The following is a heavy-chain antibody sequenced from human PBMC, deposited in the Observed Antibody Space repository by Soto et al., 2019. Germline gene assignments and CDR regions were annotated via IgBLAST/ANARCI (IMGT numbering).Heavy chain of an antibody. V-gene: IGHV3-15*01. CDR2: IKSKTDGGTT. CDR3: TTVHDYGDYGQLTGPDY. J-gene: IGHJ4*02. D-gene: IGHD4-17*01. CDR1: GFTFSNAW. Sequence: EVQLVESGGGLVKPGGSLRLSCAASGFTFSNAWMSWVRQAPGKGLEWVGRIKSKTDGGTTDYAAPVKGRFTISRDDSKNTLYLQMNSLKTADTAVYYCTTVHDYGDYGQLTGPDYWGQGTLVTVSS.